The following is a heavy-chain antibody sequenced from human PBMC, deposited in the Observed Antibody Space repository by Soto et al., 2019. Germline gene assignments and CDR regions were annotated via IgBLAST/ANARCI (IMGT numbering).Heavy chain of an antibody. CDR3: ASQSSEWLLFAS. CDR1: GLTFSSYA. J-gene: IGHJ4*02. V-gene: IGHV3-48*01. CDR2: ISSSSSTI. Sequence: GGSLRLPCAASGLTFSSYAMSWVRQAPGKGLEWVSAISSSSSTIYYADSVKGRFTISRDNAKNSLYLQMNSLRAEDTAVYYCASQSSEWLLFASWGQGTLVTVSS. D-gene: IGHD5-12*01.